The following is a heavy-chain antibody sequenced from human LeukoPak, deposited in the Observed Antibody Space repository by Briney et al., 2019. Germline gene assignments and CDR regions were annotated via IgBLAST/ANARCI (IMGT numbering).Heavy chain of an antibody. CDR1: GFTFSTYW. D-gene: IGHD6-19*01. V-gene: IGHV3-7*01. J-gene: IGHJ4*02. CDR2: IKQDGSEK. CDR3: ARSLRVAVAASY. Sequence: GGSLRLSCAASGFTFSTYWMSWVRQAPGKGLEWVANIKQDGSEKNYVDSLKGRFTISRDNAKNSLYLQMNGLTAEDTAIYYCARSLRVAVAASYWGQGTLVTVSS.